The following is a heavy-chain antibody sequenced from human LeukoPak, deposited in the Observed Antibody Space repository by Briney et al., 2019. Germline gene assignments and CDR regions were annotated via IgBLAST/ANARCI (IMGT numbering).Heavy chain of an antibody. CDR2: IKPNSGGT. Sequence: ASVKVSGKASGYTFTGYYMHWVRQAPGQGLEWMGWIKPNSGGTIYAQKFQGRVTMTRDTSIRTVYMELSRLRSDDTAVYYCARAPPITRGPFDPWGQGTLVTVSS. D-gene: IGHD3-10*01. CDR1: GYTFTGYY. V-gene: IGHV1-2*02. CDR3: ARAPPITRGPFDP. J-gene: IGHJ5*02.